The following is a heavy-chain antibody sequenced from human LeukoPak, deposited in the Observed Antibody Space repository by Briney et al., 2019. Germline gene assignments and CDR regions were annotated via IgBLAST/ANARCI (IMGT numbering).Heavy chain of an antibody. CDR2: IWYDGSNK. V-gene: IGHV3-33*01. J-gene: IGHJ4*02. Sequence: GQSLRLSCEASGFSFGSYGMHWVRQAPGKGLEWVAAIWYDGSNKYQRDSLKGRVTISRDNSKSKLYLQMNSLRVEDTAFYYCARSGGDFYDSSGYGAIDYWGRGTLVTVSS. CDR1: GFSFGSYG. D-gene: IGHD3-22*01. CDR3: ARSGGDFYDSSGYGAIDY.